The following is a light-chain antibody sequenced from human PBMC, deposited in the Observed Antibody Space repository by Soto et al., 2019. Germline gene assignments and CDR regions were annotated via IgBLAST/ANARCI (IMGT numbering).Light chain of an antibody. CDR2: GAS. J-gene: IGKJ1*01. CDR3: QQYGSSSWT. CDR1: QSVSSIY. Sequence: EIVLTQSPGTLSLSPGERATLSCRASQSVSSIYLAWFQQKPGQAPRLLIYGASSRATGIPDRFSGSGSGTDFTLTISRLEREDSAVYYCQQYGSSSWTFGQGTKVEIK. V-gene: IGKV3-20*01.